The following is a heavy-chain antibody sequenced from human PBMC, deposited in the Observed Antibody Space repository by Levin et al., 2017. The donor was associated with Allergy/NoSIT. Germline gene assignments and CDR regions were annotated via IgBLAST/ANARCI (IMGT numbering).Heavy chain of an antibody. Sequence: GGSLRLSCAASGFTFSDYYMSWIRQAPGKGLEWVSYISSSGSTIYYADSVKGRFTISRDNAKNSLYLQMNSLRAEDTAVYYCARGTLYYDFWSGYGDYGMDVWGQGTTVTVSS. D-gene: IGHD3-3*01. CDR3: ARGTLYYDFWSGYGDYGMDV. CDR1: GFTFSDYY. CDR2: ISSSGSTI. V-gene: IGHV3-11*01. J-gene: IGHJ6*02.